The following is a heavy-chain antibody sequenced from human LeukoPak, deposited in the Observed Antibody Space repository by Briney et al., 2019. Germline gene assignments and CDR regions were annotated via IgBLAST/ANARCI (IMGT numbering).Heavy chain of an antibody. D-gene: IGHD3-9*01. CDR1: GGSFSGYY. CDR3: ARLTGYSSESWFDP. CDR2: INHSGST. J-gene: IGHJ5*02. V-gene: IGHV4-34*01. Sequence: SETLSLTCAVYGGSFSGYYWSWIRQPPGKGLEWIGEINHSGSTNYNPSLKNRVTISVDTSKNQFSLKLRSVTAADTAVYYCARLTGYSSESWFDPWGQGTLVTVSS.